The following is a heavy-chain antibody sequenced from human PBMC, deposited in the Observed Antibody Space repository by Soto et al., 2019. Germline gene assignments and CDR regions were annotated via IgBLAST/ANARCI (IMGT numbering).Heavy chain of an antibody. Sequence: ASVKVSCKASGYTFTSYAMHWVRQAPGQRLEWMGWINAGNGNTKYSQKFQGRVTITRDTSASTAYMELRSLRSEDTAVYYCARRTYYYDSSGYYYKAQISGYYFDYWGQGTLVTVSS. CDR2: INAGNGNT. CDR3: ARRTYYYDSSGYYYKAQISGYYFDY. CDR1: GYTFTSYA. V-gene: IGHV1-3*01. J-gene: IGHJ4*02. D-gene: IGHD3-22*01.